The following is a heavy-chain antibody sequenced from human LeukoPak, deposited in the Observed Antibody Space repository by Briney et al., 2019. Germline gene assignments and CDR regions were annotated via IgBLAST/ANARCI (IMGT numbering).Heavy chain of an antibody. J-gene: IGHJ4*02. CDR3: AKAHTYYYDSSGYYYN. D-gene: IGHD3-22*01. Sequence: PGGALRLSCAASGFTFSRYAMRWVRQAPGKGVEWISSISGSGGGTYYAVSVKGRFTISRDTSKNTLYLQMNSLRAEDTAVYYCAKAHTYYYDSSGYYYNWGQGTLVTVSS. V-gene: IGHV3-23*01. CDR1: GFTFSRYA. CDR2: ISGSGGGT.